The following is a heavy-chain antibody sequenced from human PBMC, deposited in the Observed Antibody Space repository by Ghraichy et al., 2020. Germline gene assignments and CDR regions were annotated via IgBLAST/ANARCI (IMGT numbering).Heavy chain of an antibody. J-gene: IGHJ4*02. V-gene: IGHV2-5*02. Sequence: SGPTLVKPTQTLTLTCTFSGFSLSTSGVGVEWIRQPPGKALEWLALIYWDDDKRYSPSLKSRLTITKDTSKNQVVLTMTNMDPVDTATYYCGHRDYGANSGTRFDYWGQGILVTVSS. D-gene: IGHD4-23*01. CDR2: IYWDDDK. CDR1: GFSLSTSGVG. CDR3: GHRDYGANSGTRFDY.